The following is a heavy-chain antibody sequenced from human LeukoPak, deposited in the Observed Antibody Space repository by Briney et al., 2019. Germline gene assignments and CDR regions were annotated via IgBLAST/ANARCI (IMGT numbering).Heavy chain of an antibody. CDR2: INPDSGGT. CDR3: ARDDSSGYMNFDY. D-gene: IGHD3-22*01. CDR1: GYTFTGYY. Sequence: ASVKVSCKASGYTFTGYYMHWVRQAPGQGLEWMGRINPDSGGTNYAQKFQGRVTMTRDTSISTAYMDLSRLRSDDTAVYYCARDDSSGYMNFDYWGQGTLVTVSS. J-gene: IGHJ4*02. V-gene: IGHV1-2*06.